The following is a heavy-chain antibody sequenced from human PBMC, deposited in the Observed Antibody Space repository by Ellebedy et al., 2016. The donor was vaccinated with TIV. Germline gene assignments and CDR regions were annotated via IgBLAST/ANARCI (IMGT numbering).Heavy chain of an antibody. Sequence: AASVKVSCKASGYGFTGYYIHWVRQVPGQGLEWMGWINPDRGDTTYPQSFQVRVSMTRDTSSSTAYMELSGLTSDDTAIYYCAKDRFPYYDSSGTTGYFNCWGQGTLVTVSS. J-gene: IGHJ4*02. CDR2: INPDRGDT. CDR1: GYGFTGYY. CDR3: AKDRFPYYDSSGTTGYFNC. D-gene: IGHD3-22*01. V-gene: IGHV1-2*02.